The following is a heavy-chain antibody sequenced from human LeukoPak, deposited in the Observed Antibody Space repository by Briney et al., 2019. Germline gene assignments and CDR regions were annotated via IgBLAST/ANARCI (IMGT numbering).Heavy chain of an antibody. CDR2: IYTSGST. V-gene: IGHV4-61*02. Sequence: SETLSLTCTVSGGSISNDNYYWTWIRQPAGKGLEWIGRIYTSGSTNYNPSLKSRVTISVDTSKNQFSLKLSSVTAADTAVYYCARGIAAAEPIDYWGQGTLVTVSS. J-gene: IGHJ4*02. D-gene: IGHD6-13*01. CDR1: GGSISNDNYY. CDR3: ARGIAAAEPIDY.